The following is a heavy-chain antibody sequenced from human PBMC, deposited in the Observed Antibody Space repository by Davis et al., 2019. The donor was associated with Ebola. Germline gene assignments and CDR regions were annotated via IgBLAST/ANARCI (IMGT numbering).Heavy chain of an antibody. D-gene: IGHD5-12*01. CDR2: IYYSGST. Sequence: MPSETLSLTCTVFGDSIDSDYWSWIRQPPGKGLEWIGYIYYSGSTNYNPSLKSRVTISVDTSKNQFSLKLSSVTAADTAVYYCARHGYSGRSRYYYYYGMDVWGQGTTVTVSS. CDR3: ARHGYSGRSRYYYYYGMDV. CDR1: GDSIDSDY. J-gene: IGHJ6*02. V-gene: IGHV4-59*08.